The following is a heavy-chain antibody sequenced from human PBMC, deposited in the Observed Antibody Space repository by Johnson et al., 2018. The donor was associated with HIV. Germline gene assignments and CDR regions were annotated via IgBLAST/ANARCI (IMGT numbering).Heavy chain of an antibody. D-gene: IGHD1-26*01. J-gene: IGHJ3*02. CDR3: ARDPYSGSYSAFDI. V-gene: IGHV3-53*01. CDR2: IYSGGST. CDR1: GFTVSSNY. Sequence: VQLVESGGGVVQPGGSLRLSCAASGFTVSSNYMSWVRQAPGKGLAWVSVIYSGGSTYYADSVKGRFTISRDNSKNTLYLQMNSLRAEDTAVYYCARDPYSGSYSAFDIWGQGTMVTVSS.